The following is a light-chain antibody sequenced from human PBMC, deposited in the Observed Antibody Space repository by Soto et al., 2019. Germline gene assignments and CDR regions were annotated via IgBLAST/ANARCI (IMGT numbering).Light chain of an antibody. J-gene: IGKJ1*01. Sequence: DIQMTQSPSSLSPSVGDRVTITCRASQSIGGYLNWYQQKPGKAPNLLIYAASDLQSGVPSRFSGSRSATDFTLSISGLQPEDVATYYCQQSYTAPWTFGQGTKVEIK. CDR2: AAS. V-gene: IGKV1-39*01. CDR3: QQSYTAPWT. CDR1: QSIGGY.